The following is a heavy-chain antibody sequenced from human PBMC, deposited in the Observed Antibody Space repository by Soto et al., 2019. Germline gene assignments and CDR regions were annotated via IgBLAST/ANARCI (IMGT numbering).Heavy chain of an antibody. CDR2: IYYSGST. D-gene: IGHD2-2*01. J-gene: IGHJ4*02. CDR1: GGSISSYY. CDR3: ARGLPADANFDY. V-gene: IGHV4-59*01. Sequence: SETLSLTCTVSGGSISSYYWSWIRQPPGKGLEWIGYIYYSGSTNYNPPLKSRVTISVDTSKNQFSLKLSSVTAADTAVYYCARGLPADANFDYWGQGTLVTVSS.